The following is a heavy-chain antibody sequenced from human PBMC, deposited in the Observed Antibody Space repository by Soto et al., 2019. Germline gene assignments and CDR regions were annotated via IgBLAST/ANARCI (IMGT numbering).Heavy chain of an antibody. CDR3: ARESHDILTGPTWVWYFEL. CDR1: GGSFSGYY. J-gene: IGHJ2*01. Sequence: QVQLQQWGAGPLRPLETLSLTCGVSGGSFSGYYWAWIRQSPGKGLEWIGEINDRGSINYNPSLKSRVSILVDTMKNHYSLNLRSVTAADTAVYYCARESHDILTGPTWVWYFELWGRGTLVTVSS. D-gene: IGHD3-9*01. V-gene: IGHV4-34*01. CDR2: INDRGSI.